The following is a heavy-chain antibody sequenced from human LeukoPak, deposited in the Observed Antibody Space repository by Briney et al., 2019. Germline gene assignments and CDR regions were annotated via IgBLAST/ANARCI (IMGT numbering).Heavy chain of an antibody. CDR2: ISGSGGST. Sequence: GGSLRLSCAASGFTVSSNYMSWVRQAPGKGLEWVSAISGSGGSTYYADSVKGRFTISRDNSKNTLYLQMNSLRAEDTAVYYCAKVYCSSTSCYPIAAARLPDYYYYYGMDVWGQGTTVTVSS. CDR1: GFTVSSNY. V-gene: IGHV3-23*01. D-gene: IGHD2-2*01. CDR3: AKVYCSSTSCYPIAAARLPDYYYYYGMDV. J-gene: IGHJ6*02.